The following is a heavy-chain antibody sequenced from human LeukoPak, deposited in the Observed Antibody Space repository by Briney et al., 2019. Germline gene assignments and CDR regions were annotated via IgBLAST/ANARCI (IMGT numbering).Heavy chain of an antibody. Sequence: PSETLSLTCTVSGGSISSSSYYWGWIRQPPGKGLEWIGSIYYSGSTYYNPSLKSRVTISVDTSKNQFSLKLSSVTAADTAVYYCARRAGTGWRALDYWGQGTLVTVSS. CDR3: ARRAGTGWRALDY. V-gene: IGHV4-39*01. CDR1: GGSISSSSYY. J-gene: IGHJ4*02. D-gene: IGHD1-14*01. CDR2: IYYSGST.